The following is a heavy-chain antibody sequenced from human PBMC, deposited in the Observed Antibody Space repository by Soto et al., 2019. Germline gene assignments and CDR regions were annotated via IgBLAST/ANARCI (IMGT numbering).Heavy chain of an antibody. CDR1: GVTFTGYY. V-gene: IGHV1-2*04. CDR2: INPNSGGT. CDR3: ARENRDGYNYFDY. J-gene: IGHJ4*02. Sequence: ASVMVCCKASGVTFTGYYMHWVRQAPGQGLEWMGWINPNSGGTNYAQKFQGWVTMTRDTSISTAYMELSRLRAEDTAVYYCARENRDGYNYFDYWGQGTLVTVSS. D-gene: IGHD5-12*01.